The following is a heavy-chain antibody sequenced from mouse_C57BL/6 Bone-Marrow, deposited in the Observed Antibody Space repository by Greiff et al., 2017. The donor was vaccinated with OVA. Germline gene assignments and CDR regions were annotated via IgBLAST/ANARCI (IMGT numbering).Heavy chain of an antibody. Sequence: QVQLKESGPGLVAPSQSLSITCTVSGFSLTSYGVSWVRQPPGKGLEWLGVIWGDGGTNYHSALISRLSISKHNSKSQVLSKLNSLQTDDTATYYCAKEVVARYFDVWGTGTTVTVSS. CDR2: IWGDGGT. V-gene: IGHV2-3*01. D-gene: IGHD1-1*01. CDR3: AKEVVARYFDV. J-gene: IGHJ1*03. CDR1: GFSLTSYG.